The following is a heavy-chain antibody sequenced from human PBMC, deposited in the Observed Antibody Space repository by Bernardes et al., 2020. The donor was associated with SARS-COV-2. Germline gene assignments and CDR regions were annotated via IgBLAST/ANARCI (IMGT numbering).Heavy chain of an antibody. CDR2: VLNNGNT. V-gene: IGHV4-59*08. Sequence: SETLSLTCAVSNGSISNYYWSWIRQPPGKGLEWIGYVLNNGNTNYNPSLMSRVTIAVDASKNQFSLNLTSVTAADTATYYCARHLGGGFCDFGGCFPENCFDPWGQGTLVIVSS. CDR1: NGSISNYY. D-gene: IGHD3-16*01. CDR3: ARHLGGGFCDFGGCFPENCFDP. J-gene: IGHJ5*02.